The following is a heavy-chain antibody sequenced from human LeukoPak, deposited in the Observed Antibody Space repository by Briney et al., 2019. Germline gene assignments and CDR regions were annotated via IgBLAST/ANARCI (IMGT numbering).Heavy chain of an antibody. CDR3: ARDTVVPAAMFANWFDP. CDR2: ISSSSYI. Sequence: PGGSLRLSCAASGFTFSSYSMNWVRQAPGKGLEWVSSISSSSYIYYADSVKGRFTISRDNAKNSLYLQMNSLRAEDTAVYYCARDTVVPAAMFANWFDPWGQGTLVTVSS. V-gene: IGHV3-21*01. CDR1: GFTFSSYS. D-gene: IGHD2-2*01. J-gene: IGHJ5*02.